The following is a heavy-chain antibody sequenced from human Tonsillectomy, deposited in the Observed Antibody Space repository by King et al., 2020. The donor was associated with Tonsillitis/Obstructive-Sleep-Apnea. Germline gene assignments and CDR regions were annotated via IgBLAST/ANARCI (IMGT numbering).Heavy chain of an antibody. D-gene: IGHD3-10*01. J-gene: IGHJ6*03. Sequence: QLQESGPGLVKSSETLSLTCTVSGGSISSSSYYWGWIRQPPGKGLEWIGTIYYSGSTYYNPSLKSRVTIAVDTSKNQFSLKLSSVTTADTAVYYCARHPLQWFGELPSRPYYYMDVWGKGTTVTVSS. CDR3: ARHPLQWFGELPSRPYYYMDV. V-gene: IGHV4-39*01. CDR1: GGSISSSSYY. CDR2: IYYSGST.